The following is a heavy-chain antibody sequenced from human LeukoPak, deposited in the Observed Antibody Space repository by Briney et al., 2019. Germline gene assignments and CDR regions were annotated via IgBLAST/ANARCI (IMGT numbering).Heavy chain of an antibody. V-gene: IGHV4-59*01. CDR2: IYYSGST. D-gene: IGHD5-24*01. Sequence: PSETLSLTCSVSGGSISSDYWSWIRQPPGRGLEWIGYIYYSGSTNYNPSLKSRVTISVDTSKNQFSLKLSSVTAADTAVYYCARVAGYNYPDYWGQGALVTVSS. J-gene: IGHJ4*02. CDR3: ARVAGYNYPDY. CDR1: GGSISSDY.